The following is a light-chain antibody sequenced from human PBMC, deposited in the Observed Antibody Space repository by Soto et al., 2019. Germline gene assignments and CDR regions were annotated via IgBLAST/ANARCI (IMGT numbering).Light chain of an antibody. CDR3: QQCYMGWT. V-gene: IGKV1-5*01. Sequence: DIQMTQSPSSLSASVGDRVTITCRASLPIGRFLAWYQHQPGKAPKLLIYDASTLESGVPSRFSGTGSGTEFTFSITSLQPEDFGTYYCQQCYMGWTFGQGTKVDIK. CDR2: DAS. J-gene: IGKJ1*01. CDR1: LPIGRF.